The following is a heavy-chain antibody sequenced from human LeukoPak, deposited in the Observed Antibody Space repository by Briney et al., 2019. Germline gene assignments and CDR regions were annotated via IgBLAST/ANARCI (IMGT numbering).Heavy chain of an antibody. CDR3: ARTTMVRGTYYMDV. V-gene: IGHV4-59*01. CDR1: GGSISSYY. J-gene: IGHJ6*03. CDR2: IYYSGYT. D-gene: IGHD3-10*01. Sequence: SETLSLTCTVSGGSISSYYWSWIRQPPGKGLEWIGYIYYSGYTNYNPSLKSRVTISVDTSKNQFSLKLSSVTAADTAVYYCARTTMVRGTYYMDVWGKGATVTISS.